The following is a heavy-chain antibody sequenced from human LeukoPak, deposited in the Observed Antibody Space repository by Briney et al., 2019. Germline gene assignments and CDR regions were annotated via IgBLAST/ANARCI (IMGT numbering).Heavy chain of an antibody. V-gene: IGHV1-2*02. J-gene: IGHJ4*02. Sequence: ASVKVSCKASGYTFTSYDINWVRQATGQGLEWMGWINPNSGGTNYAQKFQGRVTMTRDTSISTAYMELSRLRSDDTVVYYCATDAGRDPINYFDYWGQGTLVTVSS. CDR1: GYTFTSYD. CDR2: INPNSGGT. D-gene: IGHD3-10*01. CDR3: ATDAGRDPINYFDY.